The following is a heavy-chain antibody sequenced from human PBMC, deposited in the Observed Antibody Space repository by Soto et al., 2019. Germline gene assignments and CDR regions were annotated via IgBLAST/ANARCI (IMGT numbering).Heavy chain of an antibody. J-gene: IGHJ6*01. CDR2: INPSGRXT. V-gene: IGHV1-46*01. D-gene: IGHD1-7*01. CDR1: GYTFTSYY. CDR3: ARATSKKLELRHYGMNV. Sequence: VXXKATGYTFTSYYMHCVRQAPGQGLEWMGIINPSGRXTSYEXQFQRTLTMTXXTSTSTVXXELTSLSSQDTAVYYCARATSKKLELRHYGMNVWGQETTVTVSS.